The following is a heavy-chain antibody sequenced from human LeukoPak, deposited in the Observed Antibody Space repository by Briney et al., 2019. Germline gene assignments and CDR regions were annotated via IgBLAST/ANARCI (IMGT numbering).Heavy chain of an antibody. D-gene: IGHD3-9*01. CDR2: ISSSSSYI. CDR3: ARDLIALLTGYTYGMDV. Sequence: GGSLRLSCAASGFTFSSYSMNWVRQAPGKGLEWVSSISSSSSYIYYADSVKGRFTISRDNAKNSLYLQMNSLRAEDTAVHYCARDLIALLTGYTYGMDVWGQGTTVTVSS. J-gene: IGHJ6*02. CDR1: GFTFSSYS. V-gene: IGHV3-21*01.